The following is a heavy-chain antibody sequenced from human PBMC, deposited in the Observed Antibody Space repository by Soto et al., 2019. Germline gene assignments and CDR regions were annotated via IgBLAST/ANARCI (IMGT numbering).Heavy chain of an antibody. CDR3: ARDRVAFGTTVVRGFDY. D-gene: IGHD4-17*01. J-gene: IGHJ4*02. CDR1: GFTFSSYW. V-gene: IGHV3-7*03. CDR2: IKQDGSEK. Sequence: PGGSLRLSCAASGFTFSSYWMSWVRQAPGKGLEWVANIKQDGSEKYYVDSVKGRFTISRDNAKNSLYLQMNSLRAEDTAVYYCARDRVAFGTTVVRGFDYWGQGTLVTVSS.